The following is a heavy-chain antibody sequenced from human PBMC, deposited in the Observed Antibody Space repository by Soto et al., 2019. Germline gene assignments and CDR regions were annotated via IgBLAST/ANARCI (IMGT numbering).Heavy chain of an antibody. CDR3: AHSLIPNWGSRGAFDY. D-gene: IGHD7-27*01. J-gene: IGHJ4*02. V-gene: IGHV2-5*02. CDR1: GFSLSTSGVG. Sequence: QITLKESGPTLVKPTQTLTLTCTFSGFSLSTSGVGVGWIRQPPVKALEWLALIYWDDDKRYSPSLKSRLTITKDTSKNQVVLRMTNMDPVDTATYYCAHSLIPNWGSRGAFDYWGQGTLVTVSS. CDR2: IYWDDDK.